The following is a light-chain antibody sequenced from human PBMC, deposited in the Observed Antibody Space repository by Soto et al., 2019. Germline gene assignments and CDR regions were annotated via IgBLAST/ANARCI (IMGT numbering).Light chain of an antibody. Sequence: DIQMTQSPSSLSASVGDRVTITCRASLPISNYLAWYQQKPGKPPKLLINDASNLETGVPSRFSGSGSGTDFAFTITSLQPEDVATYYCQQYDSLPLSFGPGTKVDI. CDR3: QQYDSLPLS. CDR1: LPISNY. J-gene: IGKJ3*01. V-gene: IGKV1-33*01. CDR2: DAS.